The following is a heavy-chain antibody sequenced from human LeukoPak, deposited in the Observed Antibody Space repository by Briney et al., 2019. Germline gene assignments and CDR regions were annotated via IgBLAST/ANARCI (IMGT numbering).Heavy chain of an antibody. CDR2: IIPILGIA. CDR3: AKDPRWLAAAGTGGVW. V-gene: IGHV1-69*04. CDR1: GGTFSSYA. D-gene: IGHD6-13*01. J-gene: IGHJ4*02. Sequence: SVKVSCKASGGTFSSYAISWVRQAPGQGLEWMGRIIPILGIANYAQKFQGRATITADKSTSTAYMELSSLRSEDTAVYYCAKDPRWLAAAGTGGVWWGQGTLVTVSS.